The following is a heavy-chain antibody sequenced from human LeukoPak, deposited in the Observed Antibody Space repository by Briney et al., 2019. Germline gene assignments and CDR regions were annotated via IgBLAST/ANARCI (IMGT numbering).Heavy chain of an antibody. Sequence: AGGSLRLSCAASGFTFSSYAMTWVRQAPGKGLEWVSAISGSGDSTYYADSVKGRFTISRDNSKNTLYLQMNSLRAEDTAVYYCAKRARTYYYDSSGRGGAFDIGGKGKMATVS. V-gene: IGHV3-23*01. CDR3: AKRARTYYYDSSGRGGAFDI. CDR2: ISGSGDST. D-gene: IGHD3-22*01. J-gene: IGHJ3*02. CDR1: GFTFSSYA.